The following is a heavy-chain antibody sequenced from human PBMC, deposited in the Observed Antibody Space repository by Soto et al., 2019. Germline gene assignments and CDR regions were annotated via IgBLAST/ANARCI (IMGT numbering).Heavy chain of an antibody. CDR3: VRRFCSGTSCRFSWFDP. J-gene: IGHJ5*02. D-gene: IGHD2-2*01. V-gene: IGHV5-51*01. Sequence: GESLKISCEGSGYSFANYWIGWVRQMPGKGLEWMGIVNPDDSTTTYSQSFQGQVIISADKSVRSAYLQWSSLKDSDTATYYCVRRFCSGTSCRFSWFDPWGQGTLVTVSS. CDR2: VNPDDSTT. CDR1: GYSFANYW.